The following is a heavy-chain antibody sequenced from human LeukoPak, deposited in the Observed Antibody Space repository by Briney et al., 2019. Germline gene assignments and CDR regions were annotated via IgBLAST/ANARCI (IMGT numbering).Heavy chain of an antibody. CDR1: GGSISSGSYY. V-gene: IGHV4-61*02. Sequence: SETLSLTCTVSGGSISSGSYYWSWIRQPAGKGLEWIGRIYTSGSTNYNPSLKSRVTIPVDTSKNQFSLRLSSVTAADTAVYYCARGSGAFDIWGQGTMVTVSS. CDR2: IYTSGST. J-gene: IGHJ3*02. CDR3: ARGSGAFDI.